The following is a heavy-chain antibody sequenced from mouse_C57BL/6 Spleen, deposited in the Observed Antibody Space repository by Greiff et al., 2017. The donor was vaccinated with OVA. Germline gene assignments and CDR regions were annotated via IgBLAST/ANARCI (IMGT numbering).Heavy chain of an antibody. CDR3: ARPLDSSGSPWFAY. Sequence: DVHLVESGGDLVKPGGSLKLSCAASGFTFSSYGMSWVRQTPDKRLEWVATISSGGSYTYYPDSVKGRFTISRDNAKNTLYLQMSSLKSEDTAMYYCARPLDSSGSPWFAYWGQGTLVTVSA. CDR1: GFTFSSYG. V-gene: IGHV5-6*01. D-gene: IGHD3-2*02. CDR2: ISSGGSYT. J-gene: IGHJ3*01.